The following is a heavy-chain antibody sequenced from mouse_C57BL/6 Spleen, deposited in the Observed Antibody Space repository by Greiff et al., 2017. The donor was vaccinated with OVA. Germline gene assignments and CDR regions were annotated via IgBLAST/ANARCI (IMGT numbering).Heavy chain of an antibody. V-gene: IGHV1-52*01. D-gene: IGHD1-1*01. CDR2: IDPSDSET. CDR3: ARLTTDAMDY. CDR1: GYTFTSYW. Sequence: VQLQQPGAELVRPGSSVKLSCKASGYTFTSYWMHWVKQRPIQGLEWIGNIDPSDSETHYNQKFKDKATLTVDKSSSTAYMQLSSLTSEDSAVDYCARLTTDAMDYWGQGTSVTVSS. J-gene: IGHJ4*01.